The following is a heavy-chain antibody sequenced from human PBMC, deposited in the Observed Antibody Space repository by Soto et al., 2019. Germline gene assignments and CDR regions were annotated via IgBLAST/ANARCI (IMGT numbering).Heavy chain of an antibody. CDR1: GYTFTSYG. J-gene: IGHJ3*02. V-gene: IGHV1-18*01. D-gene: IGHD2-15*01. CDR2: ISAYNGNT. CDR3: ARSLGIVVVVAATDAFDI. Sequence: ASVKVSCKASGYTFTSYGISGVRQSPGQGLEWMGWISAYNGNTNYAQKLQGRVTMTTDTSTSTAYMELRSLRSDDTAVYYCARSLGIVVVVAATDAFDIWGQGTMVTVSS.